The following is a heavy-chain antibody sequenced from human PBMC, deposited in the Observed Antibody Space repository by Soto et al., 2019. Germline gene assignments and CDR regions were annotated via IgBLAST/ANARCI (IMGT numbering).Heavy chain of an antibody. D-gene: IGHD3-9*01. J-gene: IGHJ3*02. CDR3: AKDHRRYFDWLHAFDI. CDR2: ISYDGSNK. Sequence: QVQLVESGGGVVQPGRSLRLSCAASGFTFSSYGMHWVRQAPGTGLEWVAVISYDGSNKYYADSVKGRFTISRDNSKNTLYLQMNSLRAEDTAVYYCAKDHRRYFDWLHAFDIWGQGTMVTVSS. CDR1: GFTFSSYG. V-gene: IGHV3-30*18.